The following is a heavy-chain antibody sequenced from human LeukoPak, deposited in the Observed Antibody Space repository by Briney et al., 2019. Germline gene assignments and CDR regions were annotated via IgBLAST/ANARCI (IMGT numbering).Heavy chain of an antibody. V-gene: IGHV4-61*02. CDR2: IYTSGST. CDR3: ARVHHRGSSPDY. J-gene: IGHJ4*02. D-gene: IGHD1-26*01. Sequence: SETLSLTCTVSGGSISSGSYYWSWIRQPAGKGLEWIGRIYTSGSTNYNPSLKSRVTISVDTSKNQFSLKLSSVTAADTAVYYCARVHHRGSSPDYGGQEPLVTVPS. CDR1: GGSISSGSYY.